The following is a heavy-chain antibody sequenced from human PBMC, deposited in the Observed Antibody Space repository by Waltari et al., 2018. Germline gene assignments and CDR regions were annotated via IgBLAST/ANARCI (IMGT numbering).Heavy chain of an antibody. J-gene: IGHJ4*02. D-gene: IGHD2-2*01. V-gene: IGHV4-30-2*01. CDR2: IYHGGST. Sequence: QLQLQESGSGLVKPSQTLSLTCAVSGGSISSGGYSWSWIRQPPGTGREWIGSIYHGGSTDYNPSLKSRVTISVDRSKNQFSLKLSSVTAADTAVYYCARAGCSSTSCTVYYFDYWGQGTLVTVSS. CDR1: GGSISSGGYS. CDR3: ARAGCSSTSCTVYYFDY.